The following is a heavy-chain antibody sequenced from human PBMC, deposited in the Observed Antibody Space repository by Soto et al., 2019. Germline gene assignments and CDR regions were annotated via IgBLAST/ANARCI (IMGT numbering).Heavy chain of an antibody. CDR3: AKALPAAGRGGFDP. J-gene: IGHJ5*02. CDR2: MSFDGTEK. CDR1: GFSFSTSG. Sequence: QVQLVESGGGVVQPGRSLRLSCAASGFSFSTSGMHWVRQTPGKGLEWVAVMSFDGTEKHYADSVKGRFTISRDNSQNMLYLQMNSLRPEDTAVYYCAKALPAAGRGGFDPWGQGTRVAVSS. D-gene: IGHD6-13*01. V-gene: IGHV3-30*18.